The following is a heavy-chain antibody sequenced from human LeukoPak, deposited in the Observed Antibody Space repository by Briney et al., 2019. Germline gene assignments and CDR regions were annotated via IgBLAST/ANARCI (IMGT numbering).Heavy chain of an antibody. CDR2: ISGSGGST. CDR1: GFTFSSYA. CDR3: AKNRHYYGSGSYLDY. V-gene: IGHV3-23*01. J-gene: IGHJ4*02. Sequence: GGSLRLSCAASGFTFSSYAMSWVRQAQGKGLEWVSAISGSGGSTYYADSVKGRFTISRDNSKNTLYLQMNSLRAEDTAVYYCAKNRHYYGSGSYLDYWGQGTLVTVSS. D-gene: IGHD3-10*01.